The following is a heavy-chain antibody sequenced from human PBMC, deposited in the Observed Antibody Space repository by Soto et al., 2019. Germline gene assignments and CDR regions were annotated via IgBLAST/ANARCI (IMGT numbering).Heavy chain of an antibody. Sequence: SETLSLTCAVYGGSFSGYYWSWIRQPPGKGLEWIGEINHSGSTNYNPSLKSRVTISVDTSKNQFSLKLSSVTAADTAVYYCARGQGVTYYYYYGMDVWGPGTTVRASS. CDR2: INHSGST. D-gene: IGHD2-21*02. CDR3: ARGQGVTYYYYYGMDV. CDR1: GGSFSGYY. J-gene: IGHJ6*02. V-gene: IGHV4-34*01.